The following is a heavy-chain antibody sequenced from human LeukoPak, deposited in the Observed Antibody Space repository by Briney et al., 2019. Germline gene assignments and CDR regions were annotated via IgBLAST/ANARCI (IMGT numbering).Heavy chain of an antibody. CDR1: GGSISSSSYY. Sequence: SETLSLTCTVSGGSISSSSYYWDWIRQPPGKGLEWIGSTYYSGSTYYNPSLQSRVTISVDTSKNQFSLMLSSVTAADTAVYYCVRGSKLRHYQNWGQGTLVTVSS. V-gene: IGHV4-39*01. D-gene: IGHD3-16*01. J-gene: IGHJ4*02. CDR3: VRGSKLRHYQN. CDR2: TYYSGST.